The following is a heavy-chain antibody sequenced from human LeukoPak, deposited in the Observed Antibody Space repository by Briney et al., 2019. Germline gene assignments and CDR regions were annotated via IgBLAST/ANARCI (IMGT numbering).Heavy chain of an antibody. Sequence: ASVKVSCKASGYTFNSYGISWVRQAPGQGLEWMGWISGYNGATNYAQKVQGRVTVTADTSTSTAYMELRSLTSDDTAVYYCAKAASYGLHAFENWGQGTMVTVSS. J-gene: IGHJ3*02. CDR1: GYTFNSYG. V-gene: IGHV1-18*01. CDR3: AKAASYGLHAFEN. CDR2: ISGYNGAT. D-gene: IGHD4-17*01.